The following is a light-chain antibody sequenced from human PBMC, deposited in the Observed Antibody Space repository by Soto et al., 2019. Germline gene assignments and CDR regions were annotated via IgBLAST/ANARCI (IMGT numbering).Light chain of an antibody. V-gene: IGKV3-20*01. Sequence: EIVLTQSPGTLSLSPGERATLSCRASQSVSSSYLAWYQQKPGQAPRLLIYGASSRASGIPDRFSGSGSGTDFTITISRVEPEDFAVYYCQQFGSSPWTFGQGTKVEIK. CDR2: GAS. CDR3: QQFGSSPWT. CDR1: QSVSSSY. J-gene: IGKJ1*01.